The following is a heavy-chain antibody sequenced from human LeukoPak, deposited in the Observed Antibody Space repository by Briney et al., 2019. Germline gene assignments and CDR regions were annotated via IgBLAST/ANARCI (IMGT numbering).Heavy chain of an antibody. CDR2: IYYSGST. CDR1: GGSISSSSYY. J-gene: IGHJ6*03. D-gene: IGHD7-27*01. V-gene: IGHV4-39*07. CDR3: VRGPGEYYYYMDV. Sequence: SETLSLTCTVSGGSISSSSYYWGWIRQPPGKGLEWIGSIYYSGSTYYNPSLKSRVTISVDTSKNQFSLKLSSVTVADTAVYYCVRGPGEYYYYMDVWGKGTTVTVSS.